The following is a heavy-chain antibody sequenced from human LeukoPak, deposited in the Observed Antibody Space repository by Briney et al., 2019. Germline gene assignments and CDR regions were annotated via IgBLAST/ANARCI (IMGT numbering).Heavy chain of an antibody. CDR1: GGSISSYY. CDR2: IYTSGST. V-gene: IGHV4-4*07. CDR3: ARDKVVELRYLYYYMDV. D-gene: IGHD1-7*01. J-gene: IGHJ6*03. Sequence: SETLSLTCTVSGGSISSYYWSWIRQPAGKGLEWIGRIYTSGSTNYNPSLKSRVTMSLDTSKNQFSLKLSSVTAADAAVYYCARDKVVELRYLYYYMDVWGKGTTVTVSS.